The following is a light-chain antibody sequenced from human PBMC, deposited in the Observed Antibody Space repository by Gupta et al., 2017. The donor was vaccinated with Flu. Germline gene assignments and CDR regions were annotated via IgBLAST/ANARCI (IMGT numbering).Light chain of an antibody. CDR2: AAS. J-gene: IGKJ2*03. CDR1: HDINRY. Sequence: LSASVGDRVTITCRASHDINRYLNWYQQKPGKAPQLLVYAASNLHSGVPSRFRGSGSGTDFTLTITSLRPEDIAVYFCQQSYSIPRSFGQGTKLEIK. V-gene: IGKV1-39*01. CDR3: QQSYSIPRS.